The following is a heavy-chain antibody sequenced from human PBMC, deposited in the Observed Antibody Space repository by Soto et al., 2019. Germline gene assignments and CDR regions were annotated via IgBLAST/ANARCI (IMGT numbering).Heavy chain of an antibody. CDR1: GFSFKNAW. CDR2: IKNKNDGGTT. CDR3: TGLWFGEIYNY. J-gene: IGHJ4*01. D-gene: IGHD3-10*01. V-gene: IGHV3-15*07. Sequence: EAELVESGGGLVKPGGSLTLSCAASGFSFKNAWMNWVRQAPGKGLEWVGRIKNKNDGGTTDYAAFVQGRFTLSRAAPQNTLYLHMTGLKTEDTAVYFCTGLWFGEIYNYWGQGSLVTVSS.